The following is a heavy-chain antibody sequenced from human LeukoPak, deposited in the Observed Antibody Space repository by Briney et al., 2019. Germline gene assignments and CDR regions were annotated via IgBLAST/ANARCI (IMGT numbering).Heavy chain of an antibody. CDR1: GFTFSNAW. D-gene: IGHD3-22*01. V-gene: IGHV3-15*01. CDR3: TTERTGYYYDSSGYREIYYFDY. J-gene: IGHJ4*02. CDR2: IKSKTDGGTT. Sequence: GGSLRLSCAASGFTFSNAWMSWVRQAPGKGLEWVGRIKSKTDGGTTDYAAPVKGRFTISRDDSKNTLYLQMNSLKTEDTAVCYCTTERTGYYYDSSGYREIYYFDYWGQGTLVTVSS.